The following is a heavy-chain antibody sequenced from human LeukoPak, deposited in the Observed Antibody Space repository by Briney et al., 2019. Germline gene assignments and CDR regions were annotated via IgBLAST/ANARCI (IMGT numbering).Heavy chain of an antibody. CDR1: GFTFSTYT. V-gene: IGHV3-23*01. CDR2: IGGTVHTR. Sequence: GGSLRLSCAASGFTFSTYTMSWVCQAPGGGLEWVSGIGGTVHTRYYAKSVKGRFTISRDNSKNTVYLQMNKLRPEDTAVYYCAKDPQKGRFSYYVDYWGQGTLVIVSS. CDR3: AKDPQKGRFSYYVDY. D-gene: IGHD3-10*01. J-gene: IGHJ4*02.